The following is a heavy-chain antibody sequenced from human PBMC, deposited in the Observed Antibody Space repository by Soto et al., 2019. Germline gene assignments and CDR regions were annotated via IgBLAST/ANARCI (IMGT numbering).Heavy chain of an antibody. CDR3: ARDESEGTGAFDI. Sequence: EVQLVESGGGLVKPGGSLRLSCAASGFTFSSYSMNWVRQAPGKGLEWVSSISSSSSYIYYADSVKGRFTISRDNAKNSLYLQMNSLRAEDTAVYYCARDESEGTGAFDIWGQGTMVTVSS. D-gene: IGHD2-8*02. J-gene: IGHJ3*02. V-gene: IGHV3-21*01. CDR1: GFTFSSYS. CDR2: ISSSSSYI.